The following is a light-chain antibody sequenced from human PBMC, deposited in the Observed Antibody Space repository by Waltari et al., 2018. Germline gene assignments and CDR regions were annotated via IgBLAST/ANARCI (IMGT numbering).Light chain of an antibody. J-gene: IGLJ3*02. CDR3: GSYAGGTSCV. Sequence: QSALTQPASVSGSPGQSITISCTGSSGDIGTYNLVSWYQHHPGNAPRLLIHDATKRASGISSRFSGSKSGDPASLTISGLQAEDEADYFCGSYAGGTSCVFGGGTQVTVL. V-gene: IGLV2-23*01. CDR1: SGDIGTYNL. CDR2: DAT.